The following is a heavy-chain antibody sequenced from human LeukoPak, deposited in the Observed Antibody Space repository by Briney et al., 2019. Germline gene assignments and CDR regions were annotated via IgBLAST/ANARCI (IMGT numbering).Heavy chain of an antibody. V-gene: IGHV1-2*02. Sequence: EASVKVSCKASGYTFTGYYMHWVRQAPGQGLEWMGWINPNSGGTNYAQKFQGRVTMTRDTSISTAYMELSRLRSDDTAVYYCARASGRYSDAFDIRGQGTMVTVSS. CDR3: ARASGRYSDAFDI. CDR1: GYTFTGYY. J-gene: IGHJ3*02. D-gene: IGHD1-26*01. CDR2: INPNSGGT.